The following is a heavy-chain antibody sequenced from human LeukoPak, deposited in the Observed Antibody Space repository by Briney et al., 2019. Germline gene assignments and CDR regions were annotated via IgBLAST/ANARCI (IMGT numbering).Heavy chain of an antibody. CDR2: ISSDGRST. CDR1: GFTFSNYW. V-gene: IGHV3-74*01. D-gene: IGHD2-21*01. Sequence: GGSLRLSCAASGFTFSNYWMHWVRQAPGKGLMWVSCISSDGRSTFYADSVQGRFTISRDNAKNTLYLQMNSLRVEDTAMYHCVKDGGGSFSTTYDYWGHGNLVTVSS. J-gene: IGHJ4*01. CDR3: VKDGGGSFSTTYDY.